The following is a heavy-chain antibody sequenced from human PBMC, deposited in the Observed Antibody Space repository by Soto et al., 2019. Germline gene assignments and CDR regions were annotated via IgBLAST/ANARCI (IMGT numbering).Heavy chain of an antibody. CDR3: ARGRNTIFGVVITPYYFDY. CDR2: INHSGST. V-gene: IGHV4-34*01. CDR1: GGSFSGYY. D-gene: IGHD3-3*01. J-gene: IGHJ4*02. Sequence: QVQLQQWGAGLLKPSETLSLTCAVYGGSFSGYYWSWIHQPPGKGLEWTGEINHSGSTNYNPSLKSRVTISVDTSKNQFSLKLSSVTAADTAVYYCARGRNTIFGVVITPYYFDYWGQGTLVTVSS.